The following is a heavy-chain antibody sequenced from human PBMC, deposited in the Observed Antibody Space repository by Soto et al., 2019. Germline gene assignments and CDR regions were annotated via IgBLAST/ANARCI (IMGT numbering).Heavy chain of an antibody. CDR1: GFTFSSYA. Sequence: GGSLRLSCAASGFTFSSYAMSWVRQAPGKGLEWVSAISGSGGSTYYADSVKGRFTISRDNSKNTLYLQMNSLRAEDTAVYYCAKDPRITMVRGVTPTYFDYWGQGTLVTVSS. J-gene: IGHJ4*02. V-gene: IGHV3-23*01. D-gene: IGHD3-10*01. CDR2: ISGSGGST. CDR3: AKDPRITMVRGVTPTYFDY.